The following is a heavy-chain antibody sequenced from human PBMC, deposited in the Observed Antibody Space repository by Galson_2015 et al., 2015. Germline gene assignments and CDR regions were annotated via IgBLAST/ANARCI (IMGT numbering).Heavy chain of an antibody. Sequence: QSGAEVKKPGAPVQVSCKASGYTFTGYYMHWVRQAPGQGLEWMGRINPNSGGTNYAQKFQGRVTMTRDTSISTAYMELSRLRSDDTAVYSCARRDIEAVPAAYPYYYGMDFWGQGTPVTVSS. V-gene: IGHV1-2*06. CDR2: INPNSGGT. CDR1: GYTFTGYY. J-gene: IGHJ6*02. CDR3: ARRDIEAVPAAYPYYYGMDF. D-gene: IGHD2-2*01.